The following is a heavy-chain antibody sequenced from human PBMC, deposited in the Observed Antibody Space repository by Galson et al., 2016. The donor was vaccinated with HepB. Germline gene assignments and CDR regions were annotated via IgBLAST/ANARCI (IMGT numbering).Heavy chain of an antibody. CDR1: GVSISSSRFN. CDR2: IFYSGNT. D-gene: IGHD3-3*01. J-gene: IGHJ4*02. Sequence: ETLSLTCTVSGVSISSSRFNWGWLRQPPGKGLEWIGSIFYSGNTYYNPSLKSRVSISVDTSQHQFSLKLSSVTAADTAMYYCARPNYSFSRIDYWGQGTLVTVSS. V-gene: IGHV4-39*01. CDR3: ARPNYSFSRIDY.